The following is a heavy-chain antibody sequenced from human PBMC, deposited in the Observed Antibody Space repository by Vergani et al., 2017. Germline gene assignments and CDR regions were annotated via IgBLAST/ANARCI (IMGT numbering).Heavy chain of an antibody. V-gene: IGHV6-1*01. J-gene: IGHJ6*02. CDR1: GDSVSSKSVA. D-gene: IGHD2-15*01. CDR3: VHGCFFLGMDV. CDR2: TYFKSRWYN. Sequence: QVQLLQSGPGLVKPSQSLSLTCAISGDSVSSKSVAWNWIRQSPSRGLEWLGRTYFKSRWYNEYAISVKSLITINPDTSKNQFCMQLNSVTPEDTTIYYSVHGCFFLGMDVWGQGTAVTVSS.